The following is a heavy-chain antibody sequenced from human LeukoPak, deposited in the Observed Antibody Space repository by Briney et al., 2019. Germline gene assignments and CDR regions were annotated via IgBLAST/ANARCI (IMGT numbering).Heavy chain of an antibody. D-gene: IGHD6-6*01. CDR3: PRMSGSSSYGGGFDY. Sequence: GGSLRLSCAAPGFPFSTFSMHWIRQAPGKGLDWVAVISHDASNKYYADSVKGRFTISRDNSKNTLYLQMNSLRAEDTAVYYCPRMSGSSSYGGGFDYWGQGTLVTVSS. J-gene: IGHJ4*02. CDR2: ISHDASNK. CDR1: GFPFSTFS. V-gene: IGHV3-30-3*01.